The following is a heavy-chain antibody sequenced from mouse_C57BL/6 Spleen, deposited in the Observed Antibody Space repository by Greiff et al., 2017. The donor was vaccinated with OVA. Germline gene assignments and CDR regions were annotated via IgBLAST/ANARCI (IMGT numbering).Heavy chain of an antibody. Sequence: VQLVESGPGLVQPSQSLSITCTVSGFSLTSYGVHWVRQSPGKGLEWLGVIWSGGSTDYNAAFISRLSISKDNSKSQVFFKMNSLQADDTAIYYCARNSYYYGSSPWYFDVWGTGTTVTVSS. D-gene: IGHD1-1*01. CDR3: ARNSYYYGSSPWYFDV. CDR1: GFSLTSYG. J-gene: IGHJ1*03. CDR2: IWSGGST. V-gene: IGHV2-2*01.